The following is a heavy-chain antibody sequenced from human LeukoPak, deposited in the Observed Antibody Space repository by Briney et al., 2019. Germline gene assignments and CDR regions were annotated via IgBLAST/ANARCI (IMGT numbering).Heavy chain of an antibody. CDR2: ISTGGGST. D-gene: IGHD3-3*01. CDR1: GFTFSSYA. CDR3: AKGDYTWARPYYYHMDV. V-gene: IGHV3-23*01. J-gene: IGHJ6*04. Sequence: GGSLRLSCAAAGFTFSSYAMAWVRQAPGKGLEWVSAISTGGGSTYYADSVKGRFTISRDNSKNTLCLQMNSLRVEDTAVYYCAKGDYTWARPYYYHMDVWGKGTTVTVSS.